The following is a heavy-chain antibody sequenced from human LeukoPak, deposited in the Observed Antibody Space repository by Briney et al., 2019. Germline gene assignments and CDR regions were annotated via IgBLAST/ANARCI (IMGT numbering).Heavy chain of an antibody. CDR3: ARAYSPDGDYWFDP. Sequence: ASVKASCKASGYTFTGYYMHWVRQAPGQGLEWMGWINPNSGGTNYAQKFQGRVTMTRDTSISTAYMELSRLRSDDTAVYYCARAYSPDGDYWFDPWGQGTLVTVSS. CDR1: GYTFTGYY. J-gene: IGHJ5*02. D-gene: IGHD4-17*01. V-gene: IGHV1-2*02. CDR2: INPNSGGT.